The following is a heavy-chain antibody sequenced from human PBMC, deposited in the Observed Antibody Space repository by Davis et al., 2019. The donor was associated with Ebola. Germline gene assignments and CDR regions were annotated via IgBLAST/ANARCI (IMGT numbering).Heavy chain of an antibody. CDR3: AKDIRARAFGVVLDV. CDR2: ISYEGRNK. D-gene: IGHD3-3*01. Sequence: PGGSLRLSCVDSGLSFSNYGMHWVRQAPGKGLEWVAAISYEGRNKYYADSVKGRFSISRDNSKNTLYLQMSRLRPGDTAVYYCAKDIRARAFGVVLDVWGKGTTVTVSS. V-gene: IGHV3-30*18. CDR1: GLSFSNYG. J-gene: IGHJ6*04.